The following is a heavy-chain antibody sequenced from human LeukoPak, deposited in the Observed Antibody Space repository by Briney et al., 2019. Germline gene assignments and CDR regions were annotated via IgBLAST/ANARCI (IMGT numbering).Heavy chain of an antibody. V-gene: IGHV4-34*01. J-gene: IGHJ3*02. D-gene: IGHD3-22*01. CDR1: GGSFSGYY. Sequence: PSETLSLTCAVYGGSFSGYYWSWIRQPPGKGLEWIGEMNHSGSTNYNPSLKSRVTISVDTSKNQFSLKLSSVTAADTAVYYCARGMKWAYYYDSSGRRDDAFDIWGQGTMVTVPS. CDR3: ARGMKWAYYYDSSGRRDDAFDI. CDR2: MNHSGST.